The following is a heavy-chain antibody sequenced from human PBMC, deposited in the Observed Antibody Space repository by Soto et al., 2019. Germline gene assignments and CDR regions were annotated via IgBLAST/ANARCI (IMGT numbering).Heavy chain of an antibody. V-gene: IGHV4-28*01. CDR2: IHYSGST. CDR3: VSGVAARPEYFDF. J-gene: IGHJ4*02. D-gene: IGHD6-6*01. Sequence: QVQLQESGPGLVKPSDTLSLTCAVSGYSISSNNLWGWIRQPPGKGLEWIGHIHYSGSTYHNPSLKSPVTMTVDASKNQFSLKLTSVTAVDTAVYFCVSGVAARPEYFDFWGQGTLVTVSS. CDR1: GYSISSNNL.